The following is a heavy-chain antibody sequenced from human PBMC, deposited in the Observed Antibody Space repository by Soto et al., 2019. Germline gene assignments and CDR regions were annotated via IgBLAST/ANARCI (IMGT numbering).Heavy chain of an antibody. V-gene: IGHV1-8*01. J-gene: IGHJ5*02. CDR3: ARGVNDFWSGYSSWFDP. CDR2: MNPNSGNT. CDR1: GYTITSYD. Sequence: ASVKVSCKVSGYTITSYDINWVRQATGQGLEWMGWMNPNSGNTGYAQKFQGRVTMTRNTSISTAYMELSSLRSEDTAVYYCARGVNDFWSGYSSWFDPWAQGTLVTVSS. D-gene: IGHD3-3*01.